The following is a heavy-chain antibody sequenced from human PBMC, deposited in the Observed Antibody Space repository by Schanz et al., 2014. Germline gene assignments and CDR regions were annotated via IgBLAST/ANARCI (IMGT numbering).Heavy chain of an antibody. Sequence: VQLVQSGGGLVQPGGSLRLSCAASGFMFSSYGMHWVRQAPGKGLEWVGVISYDGSKKSYADSVKGRFTISRDNSKNTLYLQMNSLRPEDTAVYYCATASSPVREAGAGSSFRLWGQGTLVTVSP. CDR1: GFMFSSYG. V-gene: IGHV3-30*03. J-gene: IGHJ4*02. CDR2: ISYDGSKK. D-gene: IGHD6-13*01. CDR3: ATASSPVREAGAGSSFRL.